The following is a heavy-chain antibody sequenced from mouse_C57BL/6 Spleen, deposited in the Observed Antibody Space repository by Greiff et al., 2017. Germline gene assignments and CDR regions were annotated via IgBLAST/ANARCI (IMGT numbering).Heavy chain of an antibody. CDR1: GFTFTDSY. Sequence: EVKVVESGGGLVQPGGSLCLSCAASGFTFTDSYMSWVRQPPGKPLGWLGFIRNKANGYTTEYSAAVMGRFTISRDNSHSILYVQMNALRAEDSATDYCARLPYYYGTDCYAMDYWGQGTSVTVSS. CDR3: ARLPYYYGTDCYAMDY. D-gene: IGHD1-1*01. CDR2: IRNKANGYTT. V-gene: IGHV7-3*01. J-gene: IGHJ4*01.